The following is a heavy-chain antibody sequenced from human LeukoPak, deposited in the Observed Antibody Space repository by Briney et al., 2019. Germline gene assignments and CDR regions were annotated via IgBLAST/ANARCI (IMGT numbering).Heavy chain of an antibody. CDR3: ARGNDILTGVIYYMDV. Sequence: SESLSLTCTVSGGSISSGSYYWSWIRQPAGKGLEWIGRIYTSGSTNYNPSLKSRVTISVDTSKNQFSLKLSSVTAADTAVYYCARGNDILTGVIYYMDVWGKGTTVTVSS. CDR1: GGSISSGSYY. V-gene: IGHV4-61*02. J-gene: IGHJ6*03. CDR2: IYTSGST. D-gene: IGHD3-9*01.